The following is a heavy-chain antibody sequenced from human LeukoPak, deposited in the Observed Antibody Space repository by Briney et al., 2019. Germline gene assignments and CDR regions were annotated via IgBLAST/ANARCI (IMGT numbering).Heavy chain of an antibody. CDR2: ISSSSSTI. V-gene: IGHV3-48*01. J-gene: IGHJ6*02. Sequence: GGSLRLSCAASGFTFSSYSMTWVRQAPGKGLEWVSYISSSSSTIYYADSVKGRFTISRDNAKNSLYLQMNSLRAEDTAVYYCARTYCSSTSCYTEANYYYGMDVWGQGTTVTVSS. D-gene: IGHD2-2*02. CDR1: GFTFSSYS. CDR3: ARTYCSSTSCYTEANYYYGMDV.